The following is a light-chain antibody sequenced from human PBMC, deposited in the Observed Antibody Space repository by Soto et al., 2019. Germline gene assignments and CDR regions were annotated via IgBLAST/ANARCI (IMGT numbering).Light chain of an antibody. CDR2: EVS. CDR1: SSDVGSYNL. J-gene: IGLJ2*01. CDR3: CSYAGSSTV. V-gene: IGLV2-23*02. Sequence: QSALTQPASVSGSHGQSITISCTGTSSDVGSYNLVSWYQQHPGKAPKLMIYEVSKRPSGVSNRFSGSKSGNTASLTISGLQAEDEADYYCCSYAGSSTVFGGGTKLTVL.